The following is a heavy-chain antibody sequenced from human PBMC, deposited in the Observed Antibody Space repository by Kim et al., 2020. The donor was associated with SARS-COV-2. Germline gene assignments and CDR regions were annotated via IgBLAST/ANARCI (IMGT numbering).Heavy chain of an antibody. CDR3: ARSRDGYTNSAFDL. Sequence: GGSLRLSCAVSGFTFSSYTMNWVRQAPGRGLEWVSSISIRSSYIYYADSVKGRFTISRDNVENSLFLQINSLTVEDTAVYFCARSRDGYTNSAFDLWGRG. J-gene: IGHJ4*02. V-gene: IGHV3-21*01. CDR1: GFTFSSYT. CDR2: ISIRSSYI. D-gene: IGHD5-12*01.